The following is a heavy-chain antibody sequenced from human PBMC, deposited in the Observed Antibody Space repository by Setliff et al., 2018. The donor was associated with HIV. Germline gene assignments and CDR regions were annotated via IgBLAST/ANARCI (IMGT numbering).Heavy chain of an antibody. J-gene: IGHJ5*02. CDR1: GFTFSSYA. D-gene: IGHD1-26*01. CDR2: IRGDGTHT. Sequence: GGSLRLSCAASGFTFSSYAMSWVRQAPGEGLVWVSRIRGDGTHTDYADSVRGRFTMSRDNAKNTVYLQMNDLRVEDTAVYFCARDRVGSTNSFDPWGQGTLVTVSS. V-gene: IGHV3-74*01. CDR3: ARDRVGSTNSFDP.